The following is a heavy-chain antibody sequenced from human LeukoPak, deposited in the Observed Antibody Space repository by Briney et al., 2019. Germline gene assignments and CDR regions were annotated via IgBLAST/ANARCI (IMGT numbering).Heavy chain of an antibody. Sequence: PGGSLTLSCAASGFTFSSYDMSWVRQAPGKGLEWVSAISGCGGSTYYADSVKGRFTISRDNSKNTLYLQMNSLRAEDTAVYYCAKDLLEWLLYYFDYWGQGTLVTVSS. CDR3: AKDLLEWLLYYFDY. CDR1: GFTFSSYD. D-gene: IGHD3-3*01. CDR2: ISGCGGST. V-gene: IGHV3-23*01. J-gene: IGHJ4*02.